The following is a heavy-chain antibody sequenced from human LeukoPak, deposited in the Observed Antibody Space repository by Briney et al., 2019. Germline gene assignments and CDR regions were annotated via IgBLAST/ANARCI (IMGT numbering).Heavy chain of an antibody. D-gene: IGHD5-18*01. CDR3: ARQNTATAFDYFDY. J-gene: IGHJ4*02. CDR2: IYYSGST. V-gene: IGHV4-59*08. CDR1: GGSNSSYY. Sequence: SETLSLTCTVSGGSNSSYYWSWIRQPPGKGLEWIGYIYYSGSTNYNPSLKSRVTISVDPSKNQFSLKLSSVTAADTAVYYCARQNTATAFDYFDYWGQGTLVTVSS.